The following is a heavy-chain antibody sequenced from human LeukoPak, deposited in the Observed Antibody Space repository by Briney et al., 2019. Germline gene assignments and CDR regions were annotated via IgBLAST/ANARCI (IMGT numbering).Heavy chain of an antibody. Sequence: PGGSLRLSCAASGFTFSNYAMRWVRQAPGKGLEWVSYIRSRDRTIYYADSVKGRFTISTDNAENSLYLQMNSLRTEDTAVYYCARDHRWGFDYWGRGTLVTVSS. CDR1: GFTFSNYA. CDR2: IRSRDRTI. CDR3: ARDHRWGFDY. D-gene: IGHD7-27*01. V-gene: IGHV3-48*01. J-gene: IGHJ4*02.